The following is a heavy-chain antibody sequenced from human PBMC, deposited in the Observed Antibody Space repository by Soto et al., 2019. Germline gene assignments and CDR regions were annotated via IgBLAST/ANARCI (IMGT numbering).Heavy chain of an antibody. CDR3: APCGGECYSQSDYYYGRYV. D-gene: IGHD2-21*01. J-gene: IGHJ6*02. CDR2: IIPIFGTA. V-gene: IGHV1-69*06. Sequence: HLVQSGAEFKTPASSVNVACKDSAGTFSSYAISWVRQAPGQGLEWMGGIIPIFGTANYAQKSQGRVTITADKSTRTAYTELSSLRSEDTAVYYCAPCGGECYSQSDYYYGRYVWGQGTTVTVS. CDR1: AGTFSSYA.